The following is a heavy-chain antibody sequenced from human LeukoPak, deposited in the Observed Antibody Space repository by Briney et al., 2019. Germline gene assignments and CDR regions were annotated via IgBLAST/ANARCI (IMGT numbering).Heavy chain of an antibody. V-gene: IGHV5-51*01. Sequence: GESLKISCKGSGYSFTNYWIGWVRQMPGKGLEWMGIIYPDDSDIRYSPSFQGQVTISADRSISIAYLQWSSLKASDTAMYYCARQTMGVRGGEWDYWGQGTLVTVSS. J-gene: IGHJ4*02. CDR2: IYPDDSDI. D-gene: IGHD3-10*01. CDR3: ARQTMGVRGGEWDY. CDR1: GYSFTNYW.